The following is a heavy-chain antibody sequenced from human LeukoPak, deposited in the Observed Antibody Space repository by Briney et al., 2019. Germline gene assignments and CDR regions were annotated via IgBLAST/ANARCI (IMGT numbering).Heavy chain of an antibody. CDR1: GFTFSTYA. CDR2: ITGSGDGR. CDR3: AKGGSSGYYLFDY. D-gene: IGHD6-19*01. V-gene: IGHV3-23*01. J-gene: IGHJ4*02. Sequence: GGSLRLSCAAPGFTFSTYAMSWVRQTPGKGLERVLSITGSGDGRYYADFVKGRFTISRDNSKNTLYLQMNSLRAEDTAVYYCAKGGSSGYYLFDYWGQGTLVTVSS.